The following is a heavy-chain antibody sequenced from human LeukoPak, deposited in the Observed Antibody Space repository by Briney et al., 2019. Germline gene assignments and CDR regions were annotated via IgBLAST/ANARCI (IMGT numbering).Heavy chain of an antibody. CDR1: GSTFSSYW. V-gene: IGHV3-7*01. D-gene: IGHD3-22*01. CDR2: IKQDGSEK. J-gene: IGHJ4*02. CDR3: AKQRGSGYYFDY. Sequence: GGSLRLSCAASGSTFSSYWMSWVRQAPGRGLEWVANIKQDGSEKYYVDSVKGRFTISRDNAKNSLYLQMNSLRAEDTAVYYCAKQRGSGYYFDYWGQGTLATVSS.